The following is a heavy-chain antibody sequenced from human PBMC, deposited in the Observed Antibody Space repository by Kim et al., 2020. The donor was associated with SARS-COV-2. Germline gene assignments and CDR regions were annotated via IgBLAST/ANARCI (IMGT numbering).Heavy chain of an antibody. Sequence: SETLSLTCTVSGGSISSSSYYWGWIRQPPGKGLEWIGSIYYSGSTYYNPSLKSRVTISVDTSKNQFSLKLSSVTAADTAVYYCARGAYCGGDCYLDAFDIWGQGTMVTVSS. CDR2: IYYSGST. CDR3: ARGAYCGGDCYLDAFDI. CDR1: GGSISSSSYY. J-gene: IGHJ3*02. D-gene: IGHD2-21*02. V-gene: IGHV4-39*07.